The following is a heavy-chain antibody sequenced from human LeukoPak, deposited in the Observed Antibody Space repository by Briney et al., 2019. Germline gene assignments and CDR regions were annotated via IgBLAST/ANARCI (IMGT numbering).Heavy chain of an antibody. CDR1: GFSFSKYW. Sequence: GDSLKISCKGSGFSFSKYWIGWVRQMPGKGLEWMGIIYPGDSDTRCSPSFQGQVTISADKSISTAYLQWSSLKASDTAMYYCARLIAAAGTRGFFDYWGQGTLVTVSS. D-gene: IGHD6-13*01. CDR3: ARLIAAAGTRGFFDY. CDR2: IYPGDSDT. J-gene: IGHJ4*02. V-gene: IGHV5-51*01.